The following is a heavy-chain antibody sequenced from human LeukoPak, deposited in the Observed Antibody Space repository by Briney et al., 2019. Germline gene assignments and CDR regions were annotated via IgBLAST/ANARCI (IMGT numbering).Heavy chain of an antibody. J-gene: IGHJ3*02. Sequence: GGTLRLSCAASGFTFSSYGMSWVRQAPGKGLEWVSAISGSGGSTYYADSVKGRFTISRDNSKNTLYLQMDSLRAEDTAVYYCAKDEAYCGGDCYSDIWGQGTMVTVSS. CDR2: ISGSGGST. V-gene: IGHV3-23*01. CDR1: GFTFSSYG. D-gene: IGHD2-21*02. CDR3: AKDEAYCGGDCYSDI.